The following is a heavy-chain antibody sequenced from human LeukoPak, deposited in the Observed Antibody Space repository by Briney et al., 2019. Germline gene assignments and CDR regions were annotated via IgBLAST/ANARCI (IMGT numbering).Heavy chain of an antibody. CDR2: INSDGSST. CDR3: ARAIGYSYWIDY. Sequence: GGSLRLSCAASGFTFSSYWMHWVRQAPGKGLVWVSRINSDGSSTSYADSVKGRFTISRDNAKNTPYLQMNSLRAEDTAVYYCARAIGYSYWIDYWGQGTLVTVSS. J-gene: IGHJ4*02. D-gene: IGHD5-18*01. V-gene: IGHV3-74*01. CDR1: GFTFSSYW.